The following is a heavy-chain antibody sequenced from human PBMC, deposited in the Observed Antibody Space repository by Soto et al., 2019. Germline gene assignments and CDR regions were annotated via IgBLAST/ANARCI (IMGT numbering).Heavy chain of an antibody. V-gene: IGHV1-69*13. CDR2: IIPIFGTA. CDR1: GGTFSSYA. J-gene: IGHJ3*02. Sequence: SVKGSCKASGGTFSSYACRWVRQAPGQGLEWMGGIIPIFGTANYAQKFQGRVTITADESTSTAYMELSSLRSEDTAVYYCARRHVSNTAMVRSLEDAFDIWGQGTLVTVSS. D-gene: IGHD5-18*01. CDR3: ARRHVSNTAMVRSLEDAFDI.